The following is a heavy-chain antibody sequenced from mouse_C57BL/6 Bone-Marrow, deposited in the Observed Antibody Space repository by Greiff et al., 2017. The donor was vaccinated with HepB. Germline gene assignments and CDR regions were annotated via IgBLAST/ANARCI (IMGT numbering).Heavy chain of an antibody. Sequence: QVQLKQPGAELVKPGASVKLSCKASGYTFTSYWMHWVKQRPGRGLEWIGRIDPNSGGTKYNEKFKSKATLTVDKPSSTAYMQLSSLTSEDSAVYYCARDDGYYLYAMDYWGQGTSVTVSS. CDR3: ARDDGYYLYAMDY. CDR2: IDPNSGGT. J-gene: IGHJ4*01. D-gene: IGHD2-3*01. CDR1: GYTFTSYW. V-gene: IGHV1-72*01.